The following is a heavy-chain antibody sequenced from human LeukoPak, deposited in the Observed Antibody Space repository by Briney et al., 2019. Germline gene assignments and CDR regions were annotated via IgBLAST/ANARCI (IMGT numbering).Heavy chain of an antibody. CDR1: SGSISSGGYY. CDR3: ARTYDSSGYYRRSGYYYMDV. D-gene: IGHD3-22*01. Sequence: SETLSLTCTVSSGSISSGGYYWSWIRQHPGKGLEWIGYIYYSGSTYYNPSLKSRVTISVDTSKNQFSLKLSSVTAADTAVYYCARTYDSSGYYRRSGYYYMDVWGKGPRSPSP. J-gene: IGHJ6*03. V-gene: IGHV4-31*03. CDR2: IYYSGST.